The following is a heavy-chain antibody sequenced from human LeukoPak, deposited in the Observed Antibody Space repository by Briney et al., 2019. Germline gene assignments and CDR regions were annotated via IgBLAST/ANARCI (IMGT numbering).Heavy chain of an antibody. D-gene: IGHD3-10*01. J-gene: IGHJ2*01. CDR2: IYYSGST. CDR1: GVSFSDYY. V-gene: IGHV4-59*01. Sequence: PSETLSLTCTVSGVSFSDYYWSWIRQPPGKGLECIGYIYYSGSTNYNPSLKSRFTMSLDTSKTQFSLKLNSVTAADTAVYYCARGAGASGYFDLWGRGTLVTVSS. CDR3: ARGAGASGYFDL.